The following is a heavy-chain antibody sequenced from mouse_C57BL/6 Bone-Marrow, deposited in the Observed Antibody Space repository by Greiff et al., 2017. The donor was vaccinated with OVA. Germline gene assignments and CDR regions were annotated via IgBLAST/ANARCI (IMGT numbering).Heavy chain of an antibody. CDR2: IYPGGGYT. Sequence: VQLQESGAELVRPGTSVKMSCKASGYTFTNYWIGWAKQRPGHGLEWIGDIYPGGGYTNYNEKFKGKATLTADKSSSTAYMQFSSLTSEDSAIYYGARGYGSSYGYCDVWGTGTTVTVSS. CDR3: ARGYGSSYGYCDV. V-gene: IGHV1-63*01. D-gene: IGHD1-1*01. CDR1: GYTFTNYW. J-gene: IGHJ1*03.